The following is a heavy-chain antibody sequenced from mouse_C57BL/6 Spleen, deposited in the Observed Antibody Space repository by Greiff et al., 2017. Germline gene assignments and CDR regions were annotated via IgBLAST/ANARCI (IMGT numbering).Heavy chain of an antibody. CDR1: GYAFTNYL. V-gene: IGHV1-54*01. CDR3: ARSYGYDLYWYFDV. Sequence: QVQLQQSGAELVRPGTSVKVSCKASGYAFTNYLIEWVKQRPGQGLEWIGVINPGSGGTNYNEKFKGKATLTADKSSSTAYMQLSSLTSEDSAVYFCARSYGYDLYWYFDVWGTGTTVTVSS. D-gene: IGHD2-2*01. J-gene: IGHJ1*03. CDR2: INPGSGGT.